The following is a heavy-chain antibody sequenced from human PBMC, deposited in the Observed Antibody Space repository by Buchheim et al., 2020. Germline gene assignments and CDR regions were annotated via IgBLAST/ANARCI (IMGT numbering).Heavy chain of an antibody. CDR1: GGSMSGYY. D-gene: IGHD4-17*01. J-gene: IGHJ6*02. CDR3: ARLISKVGDYYYYAMDV. Sequence: QVQLQESGPGLVKPSETLSLTCTVSGGSMSGYYWSWIRQPPGKGLEWIGYIYYSGGTRYNPSLKSLVTMSVDTSKNQFSLKLSSVTAADTALYYCARLISKVGDYYYYAMDVWGQGTT. V-gene: IGHV4-59*01. CDR2: IYYSGGT.